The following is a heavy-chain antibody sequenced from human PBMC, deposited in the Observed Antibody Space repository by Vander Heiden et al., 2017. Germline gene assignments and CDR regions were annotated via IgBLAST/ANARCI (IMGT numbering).Heavy chain of an antibody. CDR2: ISAYNGDT. V-gene: IGHV1-18*01. CDR1: GYTFTSFG. CDR3: VRHLGTKSGIFWDY. D-gene: IGHD3-3*01. J-gene: IGHJ4*02. Sequence: QVQLVQSGAEVKKPGASVQVSCKASGYTFTSFGSSWVRQAPGKGLEWMGWISAYNGDTSFAQNLQGRVTMTTDTSTSTTYMELRSLRSDDTAVYYCVRHLGTKSGIFWDYWGQGALVTVSS.